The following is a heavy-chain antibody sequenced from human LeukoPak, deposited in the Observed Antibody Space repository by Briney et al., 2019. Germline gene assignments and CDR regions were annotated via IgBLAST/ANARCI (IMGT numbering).Heavy chain of an antibody. D-gene: IGHD5-12*01. V-gene: IGHV4-39*01. CDR1: GDSISSSSYY. CDR3: ARHSSGYNYGHAAFDY. Sequence: TSETLSLTSTESGDSISSSSYYCGWIRQPPGKGLEWIGSIYFSGTTYYNPSLKSRVTMSADTSKKQFSLKLRSVTAADTAVFYCARHSSGYNYGHAAFDYWGQGTLVTVSS. CDR2: IYFSGTT. J-gene: IGHJ4*02.